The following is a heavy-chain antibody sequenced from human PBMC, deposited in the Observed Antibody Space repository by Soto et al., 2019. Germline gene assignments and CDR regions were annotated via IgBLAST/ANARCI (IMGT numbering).Heavy chain of an antibody. CDR1: GFTFDDYA. D-gene: IGHD2-15*01. J-gene: IGHJ6*03. Sequence: PGGSLRLSCAASGFTFDDYAMHWVRQAPGKGLEWVSGISWNSGSIGYADSVKGRFTISRDNAKNSLYLQMNSLRAEDTALYYCAKDIAGGYYYSYMDVWGKGTTVTVSS. CDR3: AKDIAGGYYYSYMDV. V-gene: IGHV3-9*01. CDR2: ISWNSGSI.